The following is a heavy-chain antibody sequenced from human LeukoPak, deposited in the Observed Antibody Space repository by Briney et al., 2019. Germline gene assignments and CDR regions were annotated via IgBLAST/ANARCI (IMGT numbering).Heavy chain of an antibody. CDR3: ARAGNYCSGGSCPDY. CDR2: ISAYNGNT. CDR1: GYTLTSYG. Sequence: ASVNVSCKASGYTLTSYGISWVRQAPGQGLEWMGWISAYNGNTNYAQKLHGRVTITTDTSTSTDYMELRSLRSDDAAVYYCARAGNYCSGGSCPDYWGQGTLVTVSS. D-gene: IGHD2-15*01. V-gene: IGHV1-18*01. J-gene: IGHJ4*02.